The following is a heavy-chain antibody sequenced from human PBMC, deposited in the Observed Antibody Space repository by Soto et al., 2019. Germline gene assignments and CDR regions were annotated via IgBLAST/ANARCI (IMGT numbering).Heavy chain of an antibody. CDR1: GFTFSSYS. D-gene: IGHD3-3*01. Sequence: PGGSLRLSCAASGFTFSSYSMNWVRQAPGKGLEWVSAISGSGGSTYYADSVKGRFTISRDNSKNTLYLQMNSLRAEDTAVYYCAKGIGPQYYDFWSGYFRGLDYFDYWGQGTLVTVSS. CDR3: AKGIGPQYYDFWSGYFRGLDYFDY. V-gene: IGHV3-23*01. CDR2: ISGSGGST. J-gene: IGHJ4*02.